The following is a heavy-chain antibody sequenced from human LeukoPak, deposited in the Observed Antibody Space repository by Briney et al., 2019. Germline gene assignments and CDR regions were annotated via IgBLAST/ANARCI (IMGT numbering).Heavy chain of an antibody. V-gene: IGHV5-51*04. D-gene: IGHD3-10*01. CDR3: ARADYYGSGSFIGIAV. CDR2: IYPGNSDT. J-gene: IGHJ6*04. Sequence: GESLKISCKGSGYSFTSYWIGWVRQMPGKGLGWMGIIYPGNSDTRYTPSFQAQVPISAHKPISTAHLQWSSLKASDTAMYYCARADYYGSGSFIGIAVWGKGTTVTVSS. CDR1: GYSFTSYW.